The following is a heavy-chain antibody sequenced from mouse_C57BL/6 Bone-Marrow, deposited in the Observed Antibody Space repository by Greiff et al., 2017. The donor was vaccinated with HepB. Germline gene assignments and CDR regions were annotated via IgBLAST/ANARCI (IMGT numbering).Heavy chain of an antibody. J-gene: IGHJ1*03. CDR2: ISSGGDYI. V-gene: IGHV5-9-1*02. Sequence: EVKVEESGAGLVKPGGSLKLSCAASGFTFSSYAMSWVRQTPEKRLEWVAYISSGGDYIYYADTVKGRFTISRDNARNTLYLQMSSLKSEDTAMYYCTRDQSHGFDVWGTGTTVTVSS. CDR3: TRDQSHGFDV. CDR1: GFTFSSYA.